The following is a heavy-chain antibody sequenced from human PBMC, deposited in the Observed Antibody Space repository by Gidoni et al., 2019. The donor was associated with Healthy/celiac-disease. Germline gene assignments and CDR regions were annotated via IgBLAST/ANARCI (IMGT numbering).Heavy chain of an antibody. V-gene: IGHV1-18*01. CDR3: ARDHGSGTFDY. CDR2: NSAYNGNT. J-gene: IGHJ4*02. D-gene: IGHD3-10*01. CDR1: GYPFTSYG. Sequence: QVQLVPSGAEVKTPGASVEVSCTASGYPFTSYGISWVRQAPGQGLEWLGWNSAYNGNTNYAQKLQGRVTMTTDTSTSTAYMELRSLRSDDTAVYYCARDHGSGTFDYWGQGTLVTVSS.